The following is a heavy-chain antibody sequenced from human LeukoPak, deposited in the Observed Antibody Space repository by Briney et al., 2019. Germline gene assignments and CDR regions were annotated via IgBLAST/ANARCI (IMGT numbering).Heavy chain of an antibody. Sequence: PSETLSLTCTVSGGSISSYYWSWIRQPPGKGLEWIGEINHSGSTNYNPSLKSRVTISVDTSKNQFSLKLRSVTAADTAVYFCARGRGRDGDNLASWGQGTLVTVSS. CDR3: ARGRGRDGDNLAS. V-gene: IGHV4-34*01. CDR1: GGSISSYY. CDR2: INHSGST. J-gene: IGHJ4*02. D-gene: IGHD5-24*01.